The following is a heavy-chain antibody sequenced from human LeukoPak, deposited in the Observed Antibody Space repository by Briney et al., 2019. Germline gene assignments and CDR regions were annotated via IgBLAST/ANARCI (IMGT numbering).Heavy chain of an antibody. D-gene: IGHD6-19*01. CDR2: IYYDGSNQ. J-gene: IGHJ4*02. V-gene: IGHV3-33*01. CDR3: ARDSVAGNDY. CDR1: GLRFRNYG. Sequence: GGSLRLSCVVSGLRFRNYGMHWVRQAPGKGLEWVAVIYYDGSNQYYADSVKGRFTVSRDNAKNTLYLQMDSLRAEDTAVYYCARDSVAGNDYWGQGTLVTVSS.